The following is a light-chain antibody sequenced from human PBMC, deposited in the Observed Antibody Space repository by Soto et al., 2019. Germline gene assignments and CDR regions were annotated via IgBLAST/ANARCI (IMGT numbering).Light chain of an antibody. Sequence: EIVLTQSPATLSLSPGERATLSCRASQSVSNSLAWYQQKPGQAPRLLIYDASNRATGIPARFSGSGSGTHFTLTISSLEPEDFAVYYCQQRSNWPLLTFGGGTKVEIK. V-gene: IGKV3-11*01. J-gene: IGKJ4*01. CDR1: QSVSNS. CDR3: QQRSNWPLLT. CDR2: DAS.